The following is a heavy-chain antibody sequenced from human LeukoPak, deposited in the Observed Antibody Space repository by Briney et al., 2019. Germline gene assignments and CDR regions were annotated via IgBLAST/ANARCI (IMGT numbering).Heavy chain of an antibody. Sequence: ASVKVSCKPSGYTFTSYGISWVRQAPGQGLEWMGWISAYNGNTNYAQKLQGRVTMTTDTSTSTAYMELRSLRSEDTAVYYCSGSSAQIFYFDYWGQGTLVTVSS. D-gene: IGHD2-2*01. J-gene: IGHJ4*02. CDR3: SGSSAQIFYFDY. CDR1: GYTFTSYG. V-gene: IGHV1-18*01. CDR2: ISAYNGNT.